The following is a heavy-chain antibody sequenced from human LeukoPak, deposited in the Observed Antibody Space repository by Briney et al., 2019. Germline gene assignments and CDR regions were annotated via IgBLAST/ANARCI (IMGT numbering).Heavy chain of an antibody. Sequence: GGSLRLSCAASGFTFSSYGMHWVRQAPGKGLEWVAVIWYDGSNKYYADSVKGRFTISRDNYKNTLYLQMNSLRAEDTAVYYCARDGVVVPAAAYYFDYWGQGTLVTVSS. CDR2: IWYDGSNK. CDR1: GFTFSSYG. D-gene: IGHD2-2*01. J-gene: IGHJ4*02. V-gene: IGHV3-33*01. CDR3: ARDGVVVPAAAYYFDY.